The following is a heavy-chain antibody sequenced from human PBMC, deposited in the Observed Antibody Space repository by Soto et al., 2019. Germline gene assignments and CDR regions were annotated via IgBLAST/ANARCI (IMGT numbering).Heavy chain of an antibody. J-gene: IGHJ4*02. Sequence: EVQLVESGGGLVQPGGSLRLSCAASGFTLSDHYLDWVRQAPGKGLEWVGRSRNRVKSFTTAYAASVRGRFTFSRDDSTNSLYLQMNSLKTDDTAVYYCARASTPDSTGYDYWGQGTLVTVPS. V-gene: IGHV3-72*01. D-gene: IGHD3-3*01. CDR3: ARASTPDSTGYDY. CDR2: SRNRVKSFTT. CDR1: GFTLSDHY.